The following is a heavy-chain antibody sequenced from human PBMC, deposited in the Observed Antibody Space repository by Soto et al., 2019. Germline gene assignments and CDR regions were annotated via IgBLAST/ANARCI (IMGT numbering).Heavy chain of an antibody. CDR1: GFTFNSYG. Sequence: GGSLRLSCAASGFTFNSYGIHWVRQAPGKALEWVAVISYDGNNIYYGDSVQGRFTISRDNSKNTIYLQMNSLRAGDTAVYYCAKDVGYCTNGVCLYNWFDPWGQGTLVTVSS. V-gene: IGHV3-30*18. D-gene: IGHD2-8*01. CDR3: AKDVGYCTNGVCLYNWFDP. CDR2: ISYDGNNI. J-gene: IGHJ5*02.